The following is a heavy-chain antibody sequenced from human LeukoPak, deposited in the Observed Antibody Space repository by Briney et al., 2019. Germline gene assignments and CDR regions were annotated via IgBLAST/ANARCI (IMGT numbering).Heavy chain of an antibody. CDR2: IWYDGSNK. CDR1: GLTFSSYG. CDR3: ARVYYDFWSGYSSPPDY. D-gene: IGHD3-3*01. J-gene: IGHJ4*02. Sequence: GGSLRLSCAASGLTFSSYGMHWVRQAPGKGLEWVAVIWYDGSNKYYADSVKGRFTISRDNSKNTLYLQMNSLRAEDTAVYYCARVYYDFWSGYSSPPDYWGQGTLVTVSS. V-gene: IGHV3-33*01.